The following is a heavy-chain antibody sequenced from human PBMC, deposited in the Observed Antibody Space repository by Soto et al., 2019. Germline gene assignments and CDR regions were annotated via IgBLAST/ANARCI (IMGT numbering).Heavy chain of an antibody. CDR1: GYPVTAYN. Sequence: QLHLVQSGAVVKKPGASVTVSCSASGYPVTAYNMHWVRQAPGRGLEWMGGINPATGAAKYTQTFQGRVTMTRDTSTSTVFMELSGLTSEDTDVFYCARGGGVGVAGSAAFDMWGQGTLVTVSS. D-gene: IGHD3-3*01. CDR2: INPATGAA. J-gene: IGHJ3*02. CDR3: ARGGGVGVAGSAAFDM. V-gene: IGHV1-2*02.